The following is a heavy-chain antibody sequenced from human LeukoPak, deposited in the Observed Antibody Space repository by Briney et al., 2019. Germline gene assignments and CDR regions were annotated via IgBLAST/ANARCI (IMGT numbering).Heavy chain of an antibody. D-gene: IGHD6-13*01. V-gene: IGHV3-23*01. CDR3: AKGTYSSPPPGYFDY. Sequence: VGSLRLSCAASGFTFSSYAMSWVRQAPGKGLEWVSAISGSGGSTYYADSVKGRFTISRDNSKNTLYLQMNSLRAEDTAVYYCAKGTYSSPPPGYFDYWGQGTLVTVSS. CDR2: ISGSGGST. J-gene: IGHJ4*02. CDR1: GFTFSSYA.